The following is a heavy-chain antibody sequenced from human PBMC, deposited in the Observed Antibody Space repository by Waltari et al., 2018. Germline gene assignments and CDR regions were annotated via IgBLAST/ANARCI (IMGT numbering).Heavy chain of an antibody. V-gene: IGHV1-24*01. CDR1: GYSLTRLS. J-gene: IGHJ1*01. CDR3: ATFFSAVGPQGFLQH. CDR2: DDPEDGET. D-gene: IGHD6-13*01. Sequence: QVQLVQSGAEVKKPGASVKVSCKVSGYSLTRLSMHWVRQAPGKGLEWIGGDDPEDGETIYAQKFQGRVTMTEVSSTEVSSTDTACMQLSSLTSEDTVVYYCATFFSAVGPQGFLQHWGQGTLVTVSS.